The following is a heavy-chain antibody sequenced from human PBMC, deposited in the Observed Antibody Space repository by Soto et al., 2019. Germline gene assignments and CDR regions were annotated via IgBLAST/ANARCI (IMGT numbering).Heavy chain of an antibody. CDR3: APR. Sequence: GSLRLSCAASGFPFINFAMSWVRQSPGKGLEWVSAISGGGGTTWYADSVRGRFTISRDNSKNTLYLQMDNLTVEDTATYYCAPRGGQGIGVTVSS. J-gene: IGHJ4*02. V-gene: IGHV3-23*01. CDR1: GFPFINFA. CDR2: ISGGGGTT.